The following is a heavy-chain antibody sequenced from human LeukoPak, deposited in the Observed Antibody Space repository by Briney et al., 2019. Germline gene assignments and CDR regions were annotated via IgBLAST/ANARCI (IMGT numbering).Heavy chain of an antibody. V-gene: IGHV3-21*01. CDR3: ARDRGYCSGGSCYENDY. D-gene: IGHD2-15*01. J-gene: IGHJ4*02. CDR1: GFTFSSYA. Sequence: GGSLRLSCAASGFTFSSYAMNWVRQAPGKGLEWVSSISSSSSYIYYADSVKGRFTISRDNAKNSLYLQMNSLRAEDTAVYYCARDRGYCSGGSCYENDYWGQGTLVTVSS. CDR2: ISSSSSYI.